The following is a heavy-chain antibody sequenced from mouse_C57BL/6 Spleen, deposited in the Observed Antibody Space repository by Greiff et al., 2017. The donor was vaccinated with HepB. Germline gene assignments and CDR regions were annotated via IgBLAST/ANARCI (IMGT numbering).Heavy chain of an antibody. D-gene: IGHD2-3*01. CDR3: TRRPLDGLYYLDY. V-gene: IGHV1-15*01. CDR1: GYTFTDYE. J-gene: IGHJ2*01. CDR2: IDPETGGT. Sequence: QVHVKQSGAELVRPGASVTLSCKASGYTFTDYEMHWVKQTPVHGLEWIGAIDPETGGTAYNQKFKGKAILTAEKSSSTAYMELRSLTSEDSAVYYCTRRPLDGLYYLDYGGQGTTLTVSS.